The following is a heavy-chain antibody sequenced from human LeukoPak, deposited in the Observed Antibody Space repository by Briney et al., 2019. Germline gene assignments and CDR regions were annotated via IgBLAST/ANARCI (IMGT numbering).Heavy chain of an antibody. V-gene: IGHV4-4*07. CDR1: GASISSFY. Sequence: PSETLSLTCTVSGASISSFYWSWIRQPAGRGLERIGRIYSSGNSKCDPSLKCRVTLSRDTSKNQLSLKLSSVTAADTGLYYCARDFSGTFYGNSYSGLDVWGQGTSVTVSS. CDR3: ARDFSGTFYGNSYSGLDV. CDR2: IYSSGNS. D-gene: IGHD1-26*01. J-gene: IGHJ6*02.